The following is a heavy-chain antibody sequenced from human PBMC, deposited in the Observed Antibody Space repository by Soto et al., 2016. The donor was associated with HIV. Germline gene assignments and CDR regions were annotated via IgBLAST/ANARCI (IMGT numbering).Heavy chain of an antibody. D-gene: IGHD2-2*01. CDR3: VREQGLVVPASNVVTAGAFDL. V-gene: IGHV1-69*01. CDR1: GDTFSSYG. Sequence: QVQLVQSGAEVKKPGSSVTVSCKASGDTFSSYGFNWVRQAPGQGLEWMGGIIPIFGTANYAQRFQGRVTITADESTSTAYMELSSLRSEDTAVYYCVREQGLVVPASNVVTAGAFDLWGQGTMVTVSS. CDR2: IIPIFGTA. J-gene: IGHJ3*01.